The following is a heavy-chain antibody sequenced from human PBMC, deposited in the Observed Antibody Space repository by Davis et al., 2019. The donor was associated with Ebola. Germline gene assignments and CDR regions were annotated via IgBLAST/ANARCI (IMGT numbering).Heavy chain of an antibody. CDR2: ISAYNGNT. Sequence: ASVKVSCKASGGTFSSYAISWVRQAPGQGLEWMGWISAYNGNTNYAQKLQGRVTMTEDTSTDTAYMELSSLRSEDTAVYYCAATVTTSPKPADYWGQGTLVTVSS. CDR1: GGTFSSYA. V-gene: IGHV1-18*01. CDR3: AATVTTSPKPADY. D-gene: IGHD4-17*01. J-gene: IGHJ4*02.